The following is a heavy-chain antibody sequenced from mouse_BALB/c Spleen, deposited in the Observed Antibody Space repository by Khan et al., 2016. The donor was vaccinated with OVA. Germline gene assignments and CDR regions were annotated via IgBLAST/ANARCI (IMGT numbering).Heavy chain of an antibody. J-gene: IGHJ2*01. CDR3: ASHYGSYFDY. CDR1: GYTFTRYW. CDR2: IYPGDGDT. D-gene: IGHD2-1*01. V-gene: IGHV1-87*01. Sequence: QVRLKQSGAELARPGASVKLSCKASGYTFTRYWIQWVKERPGQGLEWIGAIYPGDGDTRYTQKFKGKATMTADKSSSTAYMQLSSLASEDSAVYYCASHYGSYFDYWGQGTTLTVSS.